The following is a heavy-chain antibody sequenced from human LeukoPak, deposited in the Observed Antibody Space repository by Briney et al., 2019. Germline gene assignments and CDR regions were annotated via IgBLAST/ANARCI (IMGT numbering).Heavy chain of an antibody. CDR3: ATNLYSSGWLYTYYFDY. CDR1: GYTLTELS. V-gene: IGHV1-24*01. Sequence: ASVKVSCKVSGYTLTELSMHWVRQAPGKGLEWMGGFDPEDGETIYAQKFQGRVTMTEDTSTDTAYMELSSLRSEDTAVYYCATNLYSSGWLYTYYFDYWGQGTLVTVPS. CDR2: FDPEDGET. D-gene: IGHD6-19*01. J-gene: IGHJ4*02.